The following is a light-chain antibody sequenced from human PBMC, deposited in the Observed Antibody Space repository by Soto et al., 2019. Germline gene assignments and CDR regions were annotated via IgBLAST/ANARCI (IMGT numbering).Light chain of an antibody. V-gene: IGLV6-57*04. CDR1: SGSIASNY. Sequence: NFILTQPHSVSESPGKTVTISCTRSSGSIASNYVQWYQQRPGSVPTTVIYEGNQRPSGVPDRFSGSTDGSSNSASLTISGLQTEDEADYYCQCYDSRTVVFGGGTKLTVL. CDR2: EGN. J-gene: IGLJ2*01. CDR3: QCYDSRTVV.